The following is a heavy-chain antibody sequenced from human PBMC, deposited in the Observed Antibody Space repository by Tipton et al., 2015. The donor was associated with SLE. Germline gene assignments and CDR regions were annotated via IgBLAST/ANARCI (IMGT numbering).Heavy chain of an antibody. CDR1: DGSISSYY. J-gene: IGHJ5*02. CDR3: AREYGGSRGYDNCFDP. CDR2: IHSSGST. D-gene: IGHD5-12*01. V-gene: IGHV4-59*01. Sequence: TLSLTCTVSDGSISSYYWSWIRQPPGKGLEWIGYIHSSGSTNYNPSLKSRVTISADTSKNQFSLKVSSVTAADSAVYYCAREYGGSRGYDNCFDPWGQGTLVTVSS.